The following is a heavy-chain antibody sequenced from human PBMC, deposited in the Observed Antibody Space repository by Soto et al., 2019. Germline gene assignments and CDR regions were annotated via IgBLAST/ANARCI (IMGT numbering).Heavy chain of an antibody. Sequence: GGSLRLSCAASGFTFRSFTMNWVRQAPGKGLEWVSTISSNSAYIYYTDALRGRFTISRDNAKNSLHLQMNSLRAEDTAVYYCARDASRDSSARGWFDPWGPGTLVTVSS. D-gene: IGHD6-13*01. J-gene: IGHJ5*02. CDR3: ARDASRDSSARGWFDP. CDR2: ISSNSAYI. CDR1: GFTFRSFT. V-gene: IGHV3-21*01.